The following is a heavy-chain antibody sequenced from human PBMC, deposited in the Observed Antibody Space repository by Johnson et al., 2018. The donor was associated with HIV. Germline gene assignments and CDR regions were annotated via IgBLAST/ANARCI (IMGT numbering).Heavy chain of an antibody. D-gene: IGHD3-9*01. CDR3: ARDGRDLVTRGSFDV. CDR2: IFSVGDV. J-gene: IGHJ3*01. CDR1: GFTFSSYA. V-gene: IGHV3-30*14. Sequence: QVQLVESGGGVVQPGRSLRLSCAASGFTFSSYAMHWVRQAPGKGLEWVAVIFSVGDVYYADSVTGRFTISSDNSKNMVYLQLNSLRPEDTAVYYCARDGRDLVTRGSFDVWGQGTGVTVSS.